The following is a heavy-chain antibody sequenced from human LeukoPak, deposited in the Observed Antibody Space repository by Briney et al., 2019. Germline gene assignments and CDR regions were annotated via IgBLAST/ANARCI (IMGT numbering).Heavy chain of an antibody. CDR2: ISYDGSNK. CDR1: GFTFSSYA. V-gene: IGHV3-30-3*01. CDR3: ARGDSGFGELLSGYYGMDV. D-gene: IGHD3-10*01. Sequence: PGGSLRLSCAASGFTFSSYAMHWVRQAPGKGLEWVAVISYDGSNKYYADSVKGRFTISRDNSKNTLYLQMNSLRAEDTAVYYCARGDSGFGELLSGYYGMDVWGQGTTVTVSS. J-gene: IGHJ6*02.